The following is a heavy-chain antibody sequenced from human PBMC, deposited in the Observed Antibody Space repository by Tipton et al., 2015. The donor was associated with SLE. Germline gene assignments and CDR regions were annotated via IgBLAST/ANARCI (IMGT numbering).Heavy chain of an antibody. CDR1: GFAFSSYA. J-gene: IGHJ5*02. CDR3: AREENYYDSSGYQTHFDP. V-gene: IGHV3-30*04. Sequence: SLRLSCAASGFAFSSYAMHWVRQAPGKGLEWVAGISYAGSSKYYADSVKGRFTISRDNFKNTLYLQMNNLRAEDTAVYYCAREENYYDSSGYQTHFDPWGQGTLVTVSS. CDR2: ISYAGSSK. D-gene: IGHD3-22*01.